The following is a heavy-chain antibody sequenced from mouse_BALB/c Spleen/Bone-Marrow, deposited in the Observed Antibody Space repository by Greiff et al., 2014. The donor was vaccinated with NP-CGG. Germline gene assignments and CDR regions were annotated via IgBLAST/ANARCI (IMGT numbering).Heavy chain of an antibody. CDR2: IYPSDSYT. CDR3: TRMYYNYYAMDY. V-gene: IGHV1-69*02. J-gene: IGHJ4*01. Sequence: QVQLQQSGAELVRPGASVKVSCKASGYTFINYWINWVRQRPGQGLEWIGNIYPSDSYTNYNQKFKDKATLTVDKSSSTAYMQLSSPTSEDSTVYYCTRMYYNYYAMDYWGHGTSVTVSS. D-gene: IGHD1-3*01. CDR1: GYTFINYW.